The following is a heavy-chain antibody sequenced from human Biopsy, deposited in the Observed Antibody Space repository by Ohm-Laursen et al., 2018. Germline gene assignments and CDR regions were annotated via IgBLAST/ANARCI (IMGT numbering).Heavy chain of an antibody. V-gene: IGHV1-24*01. CDR1: GYTLTELS. CDR2: FAPENGKT. CDR3: AADINVWNVNY. J-gene: IGHJ4*02. Sequence: ASVKVSCNVSGYTLTELSMHWVRQAPRKGLEWMGGFAPENGKTVYAQNFQARVSMTEDTSTDTAYMELRSLRSEDTAVYYCAADINVWNVNYWGQGTQVTVSS. D-gene: IGHD1-1*01.